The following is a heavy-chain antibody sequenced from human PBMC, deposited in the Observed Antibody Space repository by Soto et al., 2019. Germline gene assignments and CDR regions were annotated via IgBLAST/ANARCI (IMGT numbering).Heavy chain of an antibody. CDR1: GFTFSSYW. CDR3: ARDVSNSVDY. Sequence: EVQLVESGGGLVQPGGSLRLSCAASGFTFSSYWMHWVRQVQGKGLVWVSRIGSNGRSTNYADSVKGRFTISRDNAKNTLFLQMNSLRAEDTAVYYCARDVSNSVDYWGQGTLVTVSS. CDR2: IGSNGRST. D-gene: IGHD4-4*01. J-gene: IGHJ4*02. V-gene: IGHV3-74*01.